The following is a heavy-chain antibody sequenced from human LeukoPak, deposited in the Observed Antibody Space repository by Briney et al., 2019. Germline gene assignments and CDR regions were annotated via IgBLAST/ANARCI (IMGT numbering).Heavy chain of an antibody. CDR3: TRRGSGNGGTYAGMDV. Sequence: SETLSLTCTVAGGSMSSDVHYWDWIRQAPGKGLEWIGSLLYNGNTWYNPSLESRVTISVDTSENQFSLRLTSVNAADTALYFCTRRGSGNGGTYAGMDVWGQGTTVTVSS. CDR1: GGSMSSDVHY. J-gene: IGHJ6*02. V-gene: IGHV4-39*01. D-gene: IGHD1-26*01. CDR2: LLYNGNT.